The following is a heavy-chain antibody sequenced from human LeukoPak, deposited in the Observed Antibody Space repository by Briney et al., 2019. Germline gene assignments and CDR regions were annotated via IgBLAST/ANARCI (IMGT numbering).Heavy chain of an antibody. CDR1: GFTFSSYG. D-gene: IGHD3-22*01. CDR3: AKDLRSHDTSGYYSTFNI. CDR2: ISYDGSER. J-gene: IGHJ3*02. Sequence: PGGSLRLSCAASGFTFSSYGMHWVRQASGKGLEWVTVISYDGSERYYADFVKGRFTISRDNSKNTLYLQMNSLRDEDTAVYYCAKDLRSHDTSGYYSTFNIWGQGTMVTVSS. V-gene: IGHV3-30*18.